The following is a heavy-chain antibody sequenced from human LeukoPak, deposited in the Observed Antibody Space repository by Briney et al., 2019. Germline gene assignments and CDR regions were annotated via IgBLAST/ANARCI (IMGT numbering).Heavy chain of an antibody. V-gene: IGHV3-48*01. CDR2: ISSSSSTI. J-gene: IGHJ4*02. Sequence: GGSLRLSCAASGFTFSSYSMNWVRQAPGKGLEWVSYISSSSSTIYYADSVKGRFTISRDDAKNSLYLQMNSLRAEDTAVYYCARGRYSSGWTSDYWGQGTLVTVSS. CDR1: GFTFSSYS. D-gene: IGHD6-19*01. CDR3: ARGRYSSGWTSDY.